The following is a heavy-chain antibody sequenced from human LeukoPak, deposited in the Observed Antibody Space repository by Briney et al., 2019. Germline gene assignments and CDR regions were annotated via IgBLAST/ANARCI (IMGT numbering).Heavy chain of an antibody. Sequence: SETLSLTCTVSGGSISSRGYYWSWIRQHPGKGLEWIGFIYYSGTTYYNPSLKSRATISVDTSKNHFSLKLISVTDADTAMYYCARGTGGAAAADFDPWGQGTLVTVSS. CDR2: IYYSGTT. CDR1: GGSISSRGYY. CDR3: ARGTGGAAAADFDP. D-gene: IGHD6-13*01. J-gene: IGHJ5*02. V-gene: IGHV4-31*03.